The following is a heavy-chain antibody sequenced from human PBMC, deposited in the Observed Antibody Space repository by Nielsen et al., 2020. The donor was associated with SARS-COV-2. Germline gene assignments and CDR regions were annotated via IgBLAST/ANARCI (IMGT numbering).Heavy chain of an antibody. V-gene: IGHV3-23*01. J-gene: IGHJ4*02. Sequence: GESLKISCVASVFPFSSYVMTWVRQAPGKGLEWVSSVSGSGSDKYYAGSVKGRFTISRDNSKNMVHLQMNRLRAEDTAIYYCAELGYYSVTDWWGQGTLVTVSS. CDR2: VSGSGSDK. CDR1: VFPFSSYV. D-gene: IGHD3-3*01. CDR3: AELGYYSVTDW.